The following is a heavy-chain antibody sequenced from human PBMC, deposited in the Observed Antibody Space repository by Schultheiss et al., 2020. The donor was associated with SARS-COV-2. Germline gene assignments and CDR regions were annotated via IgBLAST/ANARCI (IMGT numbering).Heavy chain of an antibody. CDR2: ISWNSGSI. CDR3: AKDTGGIAVAGHFGY. V-gene: IGHV3-9*01. J-gene: IGHJ4*02. D-gene: IGHD6-19*01. Sequence: GGSLRLSCAASGFTFDDYAMHWVRQAPGKGLEWVSGISWNSGSIGYADSVKGRFTISRDNAKNSLYLQMNSLRAEDTALYYCAKDTGGIAVAGHFGYWGQGTLVTVSS. CDR1: GFTFDDYA.